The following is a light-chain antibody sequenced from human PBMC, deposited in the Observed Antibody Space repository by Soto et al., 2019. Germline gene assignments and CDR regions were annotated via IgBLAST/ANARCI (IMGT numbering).Light chain of an antibody. CDR2: KAS. J-gene: IGKJ1*01. V-gene: IGKV1-5*03. Sequence: DIVMPQSPSTLSASVGDRVTITCRASQSISVWLAWYQQKAGKAPNLLIYKASRLESGVPSRFSGSGSGTEFTLTISSLQPDDFATYDCQHYNSYSEAFGQGTKVDIK. CDR1: QSISVW. CDR3: QHYNSYSEA.